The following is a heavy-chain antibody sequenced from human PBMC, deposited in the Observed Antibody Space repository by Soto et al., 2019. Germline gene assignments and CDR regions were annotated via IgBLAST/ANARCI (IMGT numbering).Heavy chain of an antibody. Sequence: EVQLVESGGGLVQPGRSLRLSCAASGFTFDDYAMHWVRQAPGKGLEWVSGISWNSGSIGYADSVKGRFTISRDNAKNSLYLQMNSLRAEDTALYYCAKSPAGSGSYLPFDYWGQGTLVTVSS. V-gene: IGHV3-9*01. D-gene: IGHD3-10*01. J-gene: IGHJ4*02. CDR3: AKSPAGSGSYLPFDY. CDR1: GFTFDDYA. CDR2: ISWNSGSI.